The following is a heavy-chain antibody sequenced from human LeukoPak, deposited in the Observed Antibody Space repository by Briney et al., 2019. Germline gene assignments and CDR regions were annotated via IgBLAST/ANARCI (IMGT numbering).Heavy chain of an antibody. D-gene: IGHD5-24*01. J-gene: IGHJ4*02. Sequence: GGSLRLSCAASGFTFSSYAMHWVRQAPGKGLEWVAVISYDGSNKYYADSVKGRFTISRDNSKNTLYLQMNSLRAEDTAVYYCARGDGYNPYWGQGTLVTVSS. CDR1: GFTFSSYA. V-gene: IGHV3-30*04. CDR2: ISYDGSNK. CDR3: ARGDGYNPY.